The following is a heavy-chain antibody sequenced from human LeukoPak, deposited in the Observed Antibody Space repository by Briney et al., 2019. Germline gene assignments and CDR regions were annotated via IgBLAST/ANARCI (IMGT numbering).Heavy chain of an antibody. Sequence: PSETLSLTCAVYGGSFSGYYWSWIRQPPGKGLEWIGEINHSGSTNYNPSLKSRVTISVDTSKNQFSLKLSSVTAADTAVYYCARDDLRPYYFDFWGQGTLVTVSS. CDR3: ARDDLRPYYFDF. CDR1: GGSFSGYY. J-gene: IGHJ4*02. CDR2: INHSGST. V-gene: IGHV4-34*01.